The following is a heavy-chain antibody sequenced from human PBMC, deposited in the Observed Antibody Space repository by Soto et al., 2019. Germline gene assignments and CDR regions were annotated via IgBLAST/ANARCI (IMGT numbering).Heavy chain of an antibody. J-gene: IGHJ4*02. Sequence: SVKVSCKASGGTFSSYAISWVRQAPGQGLEWMGGIIPIFGTANYAQKFQGRVTITADESTSTAYMELSSLRSEDTAVYYCARALYYDILTGYYSFDYWGQGTLVTVSS. CDR1: GGTFSSYA. V-gene: IGHV1-69*13. D-gene: IGHD3-9*01. CDR2: IIPIFGTA. CDR3: ARALYYDILTGYYSFDY.